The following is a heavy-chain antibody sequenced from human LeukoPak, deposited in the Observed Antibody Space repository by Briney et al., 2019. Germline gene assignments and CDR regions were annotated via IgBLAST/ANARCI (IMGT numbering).Heavy chain of an antibody. V-gene: IGHV1-2*02. CDR3: ARYCSSTSCYSDY. Sequence: ASVKVSCKASGYTFTDSYMHWVRQAPGQGLEWMGWVNPNSGGTNYAQKFQGRVTMTRDTSITTAYMELTRLTSDDTAVYYCARYCSSTSCYSDYWGQGTLVTVSS. J-gene: IGHJ4*02. D-gene: IGHD2-2*01. CDR1: GYTFTDSY. CDR2: VNPNSGGT.